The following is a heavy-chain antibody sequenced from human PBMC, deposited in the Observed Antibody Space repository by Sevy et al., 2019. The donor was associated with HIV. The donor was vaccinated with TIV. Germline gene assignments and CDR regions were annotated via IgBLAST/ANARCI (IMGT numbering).Heavy chain of an antibody. CDR1: GFTYGTHS. Sequence: GGSLRLSCAASGFTYGTHSMNWVRQAPGKGLEWVSYISGGSRTIYYADSVKGRFTISRDNAKNPLSLQMNSLRVEDTAVYYSARDGRRGYDMDVWGQGTTVTVSS. V-gene: IGHV3-48*01. J-gene: IGHJ6*02. CDR2: ISGGSRTI. CDR3: ARDGRRGYDMDV.